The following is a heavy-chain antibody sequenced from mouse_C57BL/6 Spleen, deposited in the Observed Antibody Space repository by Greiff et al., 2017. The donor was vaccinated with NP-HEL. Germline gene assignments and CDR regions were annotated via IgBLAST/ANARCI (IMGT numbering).Heavy chain of an antibody. D-gene: IGHD2-4*01. CDR2: IRSKSNNYAT. CDR3: VRQRGIYYDYDAHAMDY. V-gene: IGHV10-1*01. CDR1: GFSFNTYA. J-gene: IGHJ4*01. Sequence: EVQGVESGGGLVQPKGSLKLSCAASGFSFNTYAMNWVRQAPGKGLEWVARIRSKSNNYATYYADSVKDRFTISRDDSESMLYLQMNNLKTEDTAMYYCVRQRGIYYDYDAHAMDYWGQGTSVTVSS.